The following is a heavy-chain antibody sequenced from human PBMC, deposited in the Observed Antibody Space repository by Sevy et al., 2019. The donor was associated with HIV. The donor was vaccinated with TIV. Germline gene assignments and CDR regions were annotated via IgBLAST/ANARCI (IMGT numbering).Heavy chain of an antibody. Sequence: GGSLRLSCAASGFTFSTYAMTWVRQAPGKGLQWVSVISGSGGSTYYADSVKGRFTISRDNSKNTMYLQMNSLRADDTAVYYCARRPDFGVVIPTGVMDVWGQGTTVTVSS. D-gene: IGHD3-3*01. CDR2: ISGSGGST. J-gene: IGHJ6*02. CDR3: ARRPDFGVVIPTGVMDV. CDR1: GFTFSTYA. V-gene: IGHV3-23*01.